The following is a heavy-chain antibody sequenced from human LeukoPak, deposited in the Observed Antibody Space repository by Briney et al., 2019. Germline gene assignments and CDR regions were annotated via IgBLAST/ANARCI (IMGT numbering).Heavy chain of an antibody. CDR1: GFTFSSYG. Sequence: GGSLRLSCAASGFTFSSYGMHWVRQAPGKGLEWVAVISYDGSNKYYADSVKGRFTISRDNSKNTLYLQMNSLRAEDTAVYYCAKPSSPELFEIYGMDVWGQGTTVTVSS. CDR2: ISYDGSNK. D-gene: IGHD1-7*01. J-gene: IGHJ6*02. CDR3: AKPSSPELFEIYGMDV. V-gene: IGHV3-30*18.